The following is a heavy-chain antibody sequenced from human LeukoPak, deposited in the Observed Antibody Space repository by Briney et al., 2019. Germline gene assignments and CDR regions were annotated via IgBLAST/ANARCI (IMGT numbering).Heavy chain of an antibody. CDR1: GFTFSSYW. CDR3: AKEKKSGGWPFDY. CDR2: IREGGGYT. Sequence: GGSLRLSCAASGFTFSSYWMHWVRQAPGKGLEWVSGIREGGGYTYYADSVKGRFTISRDNSKNTLFLQMNSLRADDTALYYCAKEKKSGGWPFDYWGQGALVTVSS. V-gene: IGHV3-23*01. J-gene: IGHJ4*02. D-gene: IGHD3-3*01.